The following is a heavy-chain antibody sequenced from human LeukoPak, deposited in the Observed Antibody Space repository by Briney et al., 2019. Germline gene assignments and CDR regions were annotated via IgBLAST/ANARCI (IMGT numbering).Heavy chain of an antibody. CDR2: IYHSGST. CDR3: GRTPETTLFDP. V-gene: IGHV4-38-2*01. CDR1: GYSISSGYY. Sequence: SETLSLTCAASGYSISSGYYWGWIRQPPGKGLEWIASIYHSGSTYYNPSLKRRVTISVDTSKNQFSLQLSSVTPPDTAVYECGRTPETTLFDPWGQGSLVTVSS. D-gene: IGHD1-14*01. J-gene: IGHJ5*02.